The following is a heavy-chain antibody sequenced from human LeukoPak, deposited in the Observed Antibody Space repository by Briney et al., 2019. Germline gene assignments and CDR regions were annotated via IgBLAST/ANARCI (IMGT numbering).Heavy chain of an antibody. J-gene: IGHJ4*02. CDR3: AREYDSSGYYDY. D-gene: IGHD3-22*01. CDR2: IYHSGST. CDR1: GFTFDDYG. Sequence: PGGSLRLSCAASGFTFDDYGMSWVRQPPGKGLEWIGEIYHSGSTNYNPSLKSRVTISVDKSKNQFSLKLSSVTAADTAVYYCAREYDSSGYYDYWGQGTLVTVSS. V-gene: IGHV4-4*02.